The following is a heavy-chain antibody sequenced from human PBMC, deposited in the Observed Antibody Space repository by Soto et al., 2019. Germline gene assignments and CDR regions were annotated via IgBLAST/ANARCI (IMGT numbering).Heavy chain of an antibody. CDR3: ARDRGCSGGSCCVAFDI. Sequence: ASVKVSCKASGGTFSSYAISWVRQAPGQGLEWMGGIIPIFGTANYAQKFQGRVTITADESTSTAYMELSSLRSEDTAVYYCARDRGCSGGSCCVAFDIWGQGTMVTVSS. V-gene: IGHV1-69*13. CDR1: GGTFSSYA. J-gene: IGHJ3*02. CDR2: IIPIFGTA. D-gene: IGHD2-15*01.